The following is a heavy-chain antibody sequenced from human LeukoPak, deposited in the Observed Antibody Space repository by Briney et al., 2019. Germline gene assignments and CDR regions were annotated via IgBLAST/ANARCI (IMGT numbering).Heavy chain of an antibody. Sequence: GGSLRLSCTVSGFTLSSYEMTWFRQAPGKGLEWVSSIGYGGADSHYADSVKGRFTISRDNSKNTLYLQLSSLRADDTAVYYCAMNSGWYGISWGQGTLVTVSS. D-gene: IGHD6-19*01. CDR3: AMNSGWYGIS. J-gene: IGHJ4*02. V-gene: IGHV3-23*01. CDR2: IGYGGADS. CDR1: GFTLSSYE.